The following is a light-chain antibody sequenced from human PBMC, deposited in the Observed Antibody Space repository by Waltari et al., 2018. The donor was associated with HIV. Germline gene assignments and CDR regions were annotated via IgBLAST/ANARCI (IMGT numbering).Light chain of an antibody. CDR2: DVT. CDR3: CTYAAKYVL. CDR1: GSGVGNFNL. J-gene: IGLJ2*01. V-gene: IGLV2-11*01. Sequence: SALTQPRPVSVSPGQSVTISCTRTGSGVGNFNLVSWYQHLPAKAPKLLIYDVTKRPSGVPDRFSGSKSGDTASLTISGLQAEDEADYYCCTYAAKYVLFGGGTNLTVL.